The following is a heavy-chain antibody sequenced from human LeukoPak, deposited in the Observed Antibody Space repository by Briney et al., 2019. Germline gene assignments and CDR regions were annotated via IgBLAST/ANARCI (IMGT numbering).Heavy chain of an antibody. V-gene: IGHV1-2*06. Sequence: GASVKVSCKASGYTFTGYFLHWVRQAPGQGLEWMGRINPNSGGTDYSQKFQDRVTMTRDTSIRTAYMELSRLTSDDTAVYYCARVLTTTVNNFDYWGQGTLVTVSS. CDR3: ARVLTTTVNNFDY. D-gene: IGHD4-17*01. CDR1: GYTFTGYF. J-gene: IGHJ4*02. CDR2: INPNSGGT.